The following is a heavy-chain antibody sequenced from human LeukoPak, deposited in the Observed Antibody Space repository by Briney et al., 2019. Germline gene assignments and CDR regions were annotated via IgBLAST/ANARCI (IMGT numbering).Heavy chain of an antibody. CDR2: INWNGGRI. J-gene: IGHJ6*02. CDR1: GFTFIDYA. Sequence: GRSLRLSCAASGFTFIDYAMHWVRRAPGKGLEWVSGINWNGGRIDYADSVKGRFTISRDNAKNSLYLQMSSLRPEDTALYYCATLAWPGVAGTDLSHYNAMDVWGQGTTVTVSS. CDR3: ATLAWPGVAGTDLSHYNAMDV. D-gene: IGHD6-19*01. V-gene: IGHV3-9*01.